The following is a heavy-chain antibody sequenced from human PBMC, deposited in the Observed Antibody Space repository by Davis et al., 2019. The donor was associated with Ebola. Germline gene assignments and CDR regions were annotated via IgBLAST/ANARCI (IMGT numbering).Heavy chain of an antibody. CDR1: VCTPSSYP. CDR2: IIPILGIA. CDR3: ATGVAPHYGRSYYYYGMDV. Sequence: SVSVSCMASVCTPSSYPISRLRPAPGQGLAWMGRIIPILGIANYAQKFQRRVTITSDKSTSTAYMELSSLRSEDTAVYSCATGVAPHYGRSYYYYGMDVWGQGTTVTVSS. J-gene: IGHJ6*02. V-gene: IGHV1-69*02. D-gene: IGHD3-10*01.